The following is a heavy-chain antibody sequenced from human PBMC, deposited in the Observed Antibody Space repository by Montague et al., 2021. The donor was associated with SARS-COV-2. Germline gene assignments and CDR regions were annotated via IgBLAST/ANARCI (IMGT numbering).Heavy chain of an antibody. D-gene: IGHD5-24*01. Sequence: SETLSLTCAVYGGSFSDYYWSWIRQSPGKGLEWIGEMHQSGATNYNPSLKSRATISVDTPNSQLSLRLSSVTAADTAIYYCARHNDGYNRWYYFDYWGQGTLVTVSS. CDR2: MHQSGAT. J-gene: IGHJ4*02. V-gene: IGHV4-34*01. CDR1: GGSFSDYY. CDR3: ARHNDGYNRWYYFDY.